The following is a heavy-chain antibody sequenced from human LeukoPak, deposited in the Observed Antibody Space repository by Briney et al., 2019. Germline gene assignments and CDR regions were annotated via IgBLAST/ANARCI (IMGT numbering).Heavy chain of an antibody. CDR1: GFGLSDCG. Sequence: PGGSLRLSCAASGFGLSDCGMHWVRQAPAKGLVWVSRINSDGSITTYADSVKGRFTVSRDNAKNTLYLQMNSLRAEDTALYYCVRDRPVAGIDYWGQGTLVTVSS. D-gene: IGHD6-19*01. V-gene: IGHV3-74*01. CDR3: VRDRPVAGIDY. CDR2: INSDGSIT. J-gene: IGHJ4*02.